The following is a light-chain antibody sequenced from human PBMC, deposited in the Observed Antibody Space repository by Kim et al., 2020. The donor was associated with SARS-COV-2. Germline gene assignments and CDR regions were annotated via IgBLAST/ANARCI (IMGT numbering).Light chain of an antibody. CDR1: QSVSSGY. CDR3: QQYGSSLPVT. Sequence: PGERATLSCRASQSVSSGYLAWYQHKPGQAPRLLIYGASNRATGIPDRFSGSGSGTDVTLTISRLASEDFAVYYCQQYGSSLPVTFGGGTKVDIK. CDR2: GAS. V-gene: IGKV3-20*01. J-gene: IGKJ4*01.